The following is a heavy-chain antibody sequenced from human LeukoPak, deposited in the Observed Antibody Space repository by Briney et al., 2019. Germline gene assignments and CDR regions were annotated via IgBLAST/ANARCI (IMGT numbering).Heavy chain of an antibody. CDR2: IYTSGST. CDR3: ARDRPPTTYYYYYMDV. V-gene: IGHV4-4*07. D-gene: IGHD1-1*01. Sequence: SETLSLTCTVSGGSISSYYWSWIRQPAGKGLEWIGRIYTSGSTNYNPSLKSRVTMSVDTSKNQFFLKLSSVTAADTAVYYCARDRPPTTYYYYYMDVWGKGTTVTVSS. J-gene: IGHJ6*03. CDR1: GGSISSYY.